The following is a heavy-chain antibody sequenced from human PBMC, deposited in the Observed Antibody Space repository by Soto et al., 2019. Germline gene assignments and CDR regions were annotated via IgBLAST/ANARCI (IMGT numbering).Heavy chain of an antibody. Sequence: QVQVVESGGGVVQPGRSLRLSCAASGFTFNTCAMHWVRQAPGKGLEWVALISYDASHTGYADSVKGRFTISRDSSDNTLSLIMNSLRPEDTAVYYCAKSSGKYYPESRVMHVWGQGITVTVSS. CDR1: GFTFNTCA. D-gene: IGHD1-26*01. V-gene: IGHV3-30*18. J-gene: IGHJ6*02. CDR3: AKSSGKYYPESRVMHV. CDR2: ISYDASHT.